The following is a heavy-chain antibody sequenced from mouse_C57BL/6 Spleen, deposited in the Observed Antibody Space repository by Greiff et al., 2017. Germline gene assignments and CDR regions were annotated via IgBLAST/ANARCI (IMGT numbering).Heavy chain of an antibody. V-gene: IGHV1-15*01. CDR1: GYTFTDYE. Sequence: VQLQQSGAELVRPGASVTLSCKASGYTFTDYEMHWVKQTPVHGLEWIGAIDPETGGTAYNQKFKGKDILTADKSSSTAYMELRSLTSEDSAVYYCTSLYYGSSWGYYYAMDYWGQGTSVTVSS. D-gene: IGHD1-1*01. J-gene: IGHJ4*01. CDR2: IDPETGGT. CDR3: TSLYYGSSWGYYYAMDY.